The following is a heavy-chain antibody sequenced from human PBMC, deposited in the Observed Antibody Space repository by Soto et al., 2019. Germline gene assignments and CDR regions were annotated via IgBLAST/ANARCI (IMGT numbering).Heavy chain of an antibody. CDR1: GFTFSSYA. V-gene: IGHV3-23*01. D-gene: IGHD4-17*01. CDR2: ISGSGGST. J-gene: IGHJ6*02. CDR3: AKFGFHYGDYSAPERLWGHKQEYYYGMDV. Sequence: EVQLLESGGGLVQPGGSLRLSCAASGFTFSSYAMSWVRQAPGKGLEWVSAISGSGGSTYYADSVKGRFTISRDNSKNTLYLQMNSLRAEDTAVYYCAKFGFHYGDYSAPERLWGHKQEYYYGMDVWGQGTTVTVSS.